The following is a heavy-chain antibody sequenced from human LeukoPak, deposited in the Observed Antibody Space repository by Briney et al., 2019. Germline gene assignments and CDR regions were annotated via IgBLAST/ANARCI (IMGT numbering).Heavy chain of an antibody. D-gene: IGHD3-22*01. CDR3: AKTYYYDSSGHDALDI. Sequence: AGGSLRLSCAASGFTFSSYAMSWVRQAPGKGLEWVSAISGSGGSTYYADSVKGRFTISRDNSKNTLYLQMNSLRAEDTAVYYCAKTYYYDSSGHDALDIWGQGTMVTVSS. CDR1: GFTFSSYA. J-gene: IGHJ3*02. V-gene: IGHV3-23*01. CDR2: ISGSGGST.